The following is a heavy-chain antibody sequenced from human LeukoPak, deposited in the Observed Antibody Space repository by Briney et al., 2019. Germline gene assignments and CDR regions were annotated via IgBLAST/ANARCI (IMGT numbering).Heavy chain of an antibody. CDR1: GGSISSSKYY. Sequence: SETLSLTCTVSGGSISSSKYYWGWIRQPPGKGLEWIGTIFNSGSTHYNPSLKSRVTISVDKSKTQFSLKLSSVTAADTAVYYCARDKWEPRCAFDIWGQGTMVTVSS. D-gene: IGHD1-26*01. J-gene: IGHJ3*02. CDR3: ARDKWEPRCAFDI. V-gene: IGHV4-39*07. CDR2: IFNSGST.